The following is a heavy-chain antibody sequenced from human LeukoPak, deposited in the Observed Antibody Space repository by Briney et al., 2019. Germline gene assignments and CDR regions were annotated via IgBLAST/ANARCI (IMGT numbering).Heavy chain of an antibody. CDR2: FYHGEST. Sequence: SETLSLACAVSGYSISSGYYWGWIRQPPGKGPEWIGSFYHGESTYYNPSLKSRVTISVDTSKNQFSLKLTSVTAADPAVYYCARDRSAGGPYSSTWYGNYFDYWGQGTLVTVSS. V-gene: IGHV4-38-2*02. D-gene: IGHD6-13*01. CDR1: GYSISSGYY. J-gene: IGHJ4*02. CDR3: ARDRSAGGPYSSTWYGNYFDY.